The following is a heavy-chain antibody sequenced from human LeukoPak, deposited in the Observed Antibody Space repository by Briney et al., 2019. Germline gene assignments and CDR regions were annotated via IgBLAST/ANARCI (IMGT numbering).Heavy chain of an antibody. CDR1: GDSFSSANYY. D-gene: IGHD3-10*01. CDR3: VRGLTGCSYFFDY. J-gene: IGHJ4*02. V-gene: IGHV4-30-4*08. Sequence: SETLSLTCTVSGDSFSSANYYWTWVRQPPGKGLEWIGYVYYDGSTYYHPSLQSRLAISVDTSKNHFSLNLTSVTAADTAVYYCVRGLTGCSYFFDYWGQGALVTVSS. CDR2: VYYDGST.